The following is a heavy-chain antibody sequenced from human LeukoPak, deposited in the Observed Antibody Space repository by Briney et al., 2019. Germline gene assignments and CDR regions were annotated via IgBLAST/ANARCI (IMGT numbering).Heavy chain of an antibody. CDR3: ARGRSGFWSGYSD. Sequence: SETLSLTCAVYGGSFSGYYWSWIRQPPGKGLEWIGEINHSGSTNCNPSLKSRVTISVDTSKNQFSLKLSSVTAADTAVYYCARGRSGFWSGYSDWGQGTLVTVSS. V-gene: IGHV4-34*01. CDR1: GGSFSGYY. CDR2: INHSGST. D-gene: IGHD3-3*01. J-gene: IGHJ4*02.